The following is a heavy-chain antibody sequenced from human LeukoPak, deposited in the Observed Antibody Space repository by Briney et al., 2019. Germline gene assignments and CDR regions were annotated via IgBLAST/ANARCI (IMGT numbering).Heavy chain of an antibody. CDR1: GGSISSSSYY. CDR3: ARDYRDPYANFWSGLGWFDP. V-gene: IGHV4-39*07. J-gene: IGHJ5*02. CDR2: IYYSGST. D-gene: IGHD3-3*01. Sequence: SETLSLTCTVSGGSISSSSYYWGWIRQPPGKGLEWIGSIYYSGSTYYNPSLKSRVTISVDTSKSQFSLKLSSVTAADTAVYYCARDYRDPYANFWSGLGWFDPWGQGTLVTVSS.